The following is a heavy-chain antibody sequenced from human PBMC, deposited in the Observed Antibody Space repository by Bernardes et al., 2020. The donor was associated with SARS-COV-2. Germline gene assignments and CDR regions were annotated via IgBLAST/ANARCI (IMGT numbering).Heavy chain of an antibody. CDR1: GYTFNSFA. D-gene: IGHD6-19*01. J-gene: IGHJ5*01. CDR2: ISAYNGTT. CDR3: ARDALDSGFDS. V-gene: IGHV1-18*04. Sequence: ASVKVSCKASGYTFNSFAISWVRQAPGQGLEWMGWISAYNGTTNYAQKFQGRVTMTKDASTNTVYMELRSLRSDDTAVYYCARDALDSGFDSWGQGTLVTVSS.